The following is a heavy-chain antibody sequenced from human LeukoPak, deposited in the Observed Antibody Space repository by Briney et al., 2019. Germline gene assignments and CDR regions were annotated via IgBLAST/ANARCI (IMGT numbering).Heavy chain of an antibody. J-gene: IGHJ4*02. D-gene: IGHD3-22*01. V-gene: IGHV3-23*01. CDR1: GFPFSSYA. CDR3: AREAYYYDSSGYYPENYFDY. Sequence: GGSLRLSCAASGFPFSSYAMSWVRQAPGKGLEWVSAISGSGGSTYYADSVKGLFTISRDNSKNTLYLQMNSLRAEDTAVYYCAREAYYYDSSGYYPENYFDYWGQGTLVTVSS. CDR2: ISGSGGST.